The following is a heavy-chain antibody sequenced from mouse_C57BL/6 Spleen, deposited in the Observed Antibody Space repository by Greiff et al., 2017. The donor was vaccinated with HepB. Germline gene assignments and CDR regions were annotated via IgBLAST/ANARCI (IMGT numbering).Heavy chain of an antibody. CDR2: INPSTGGT. V-gene: IGHV1-42*01. Sequence: VQLQQSGPELVKPGASVKISCKASGYSFTGYYMNWVKQSPEKSLEWIGEINPSTGGTTYNQKFKAKATLTVDKSSSTAYMQLKSLTSEDSAVYYCARLGLYCNDVWFAYWGQGTLVTVSA. CDR1: GYSFTGYY. CDR3: ARLGLYCNDVWFAY. D-gene: IGHD2-12*01. J-gene: IGHJ3*01.